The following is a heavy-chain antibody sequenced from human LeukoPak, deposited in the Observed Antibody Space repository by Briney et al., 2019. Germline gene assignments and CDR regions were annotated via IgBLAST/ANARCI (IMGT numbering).Heavy chain of an antibody. CDR1: GFTFSNAR. D-gene: IGHD2-21*01. V-gene: IGHV3-15*07. CDR3: NTEGCGDAFVI. J-gene: IGHJ3*02. CDR2: IKSKTYGGTS. Sequence: PGGSLRLSCAVSGFTFSNARMNWVRQAPGKGLEWVGRIKSKTYGGTSDYAVPVKGRFTISRDDSKKTLYLQMSSLKTEDTAVYYCNTEGCGDAFVIWGQGTMVTVSS.